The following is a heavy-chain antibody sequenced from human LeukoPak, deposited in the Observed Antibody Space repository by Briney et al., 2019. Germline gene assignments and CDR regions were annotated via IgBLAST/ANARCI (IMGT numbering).Heavy chain of an antibody. Sequence: SETLSLTCTVSGGSISSSSYYWSWIRQPPGKGLEWIGEINHSGSTNYNPSLKSRVTISVDTSKNQFSLKLSSVTAADTAVYYCARSGRRNRYYYYYMDVWGKGTTVTVSS. V-gene: IGHV4-39*07. CDR3: ARSGRRNRYYYYYMDV. D-gene: IGHD1-26*01. J-gene: IGHJ6*03. CDR1: GGSISSSSYY. CDR2: INHSGST.